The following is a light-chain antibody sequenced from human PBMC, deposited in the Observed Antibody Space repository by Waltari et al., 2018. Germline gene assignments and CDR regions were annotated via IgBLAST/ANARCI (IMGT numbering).Light chain of an antibody. V-gene: IGLV3-21*04. CDR3: LVWHSTIDHQGV. J-gene: IGLJ2*01. CDR1: NIGSKS. CDR2: YAS. Sequence: SYVVTQSPSVSVAPGETARITCGGDNIGSKSVHWYQQRPGQAPVLVISYASDRPSGIPERFSGSNSGNTATLTSSWVEAEDEADYYCLVWHSTIDHQGVFGGGTKLTVL.